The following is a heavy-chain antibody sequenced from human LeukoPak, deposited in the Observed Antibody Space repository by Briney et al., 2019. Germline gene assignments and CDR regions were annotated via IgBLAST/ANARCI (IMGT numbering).Heavy chain of an antibody. CDR3: ARGRVITGTTGDWYYYYMDV. CDR1: GYTFTSYD. J-gene: IGHJ6*03. CDR2: MNPNSGNT. V-gene: IGHV1-8*03. Sequence: ASVTVSCKASGYTFTSYDINWVRQATGQGLEWMGWMNPNSGNTGYAQKFQGRVTITRNTSISTAYMELSSLRSEDTAVYYCARGRVITGTTGDWYYYYMDVWGKGTTVTVSS. D-gene: IGHD1-7*01.